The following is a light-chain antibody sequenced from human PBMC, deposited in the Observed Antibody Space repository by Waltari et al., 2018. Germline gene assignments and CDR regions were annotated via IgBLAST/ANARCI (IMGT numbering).Light chain of an antibody. CDR3: QHRGHWPPDAT. Sequence: ELVLTQSPATLSLSPGERATLSCRASQSVRGYIAWYQQKPGQAPRLLIYDNSNRATGLPARFSGSGSGTDFTLTISSLEPEDFAVYYCQHRGHWPPDATFGPGTKVDIK. CDR2: DNS. J-gene: IGKJ3*01. V-gene: IGKV3-11*01. CDR1: QSVRGY.